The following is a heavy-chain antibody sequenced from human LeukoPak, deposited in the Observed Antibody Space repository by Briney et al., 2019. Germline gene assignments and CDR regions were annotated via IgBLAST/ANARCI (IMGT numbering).Heavy chain of an antibody. CDR2: INPHSGAT. V-gene: IGHV1-2*02. Sequence: ASVKVSCKASGYTFTDYYMHWVRQAPGQGLEWMGWINPHSGATNYAQKFQGRVTMTRDTSISTAYMDLSRLRSDDTAMYYCARVRLGYYDTSGYGHYDYWGRGTLVTVSS. D-gene: IGHD3-22*01. CDR3: ARVRLGYYDTSGYGHYDY. J-gene: IGHJ4*02. CDR1: GYTFTDYY.